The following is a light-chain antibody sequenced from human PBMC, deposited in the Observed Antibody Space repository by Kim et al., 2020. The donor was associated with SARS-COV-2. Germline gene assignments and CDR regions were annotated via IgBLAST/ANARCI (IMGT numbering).Light chain of an antibody. CDR3: QAWDSREVV. CDR1: KLGDKY. V-gene: IGLV3-1*01. Sequence: SYELTQPPSVSVSPGQTASITCSGDKLGDKYACWYQQKPGQSPVLVIYQDSKRPSGIPERFSGSNSGNTATLTISGTQAMDEADYYCQAWDSREVVFGGGTQLTVL. J-gene: IGLJ2*01. CDR2: QDS.